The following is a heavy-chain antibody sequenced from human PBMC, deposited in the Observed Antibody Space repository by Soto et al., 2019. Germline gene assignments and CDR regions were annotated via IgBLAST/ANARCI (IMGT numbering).Heavy chain of an antibody. CDR3: ARDLGGGSGDSCRYNWLDR. Sequence: QVHLVQSGAEVKKPGSSVKVSCRASGGSFSSYAISWVRQAPGHGPEWMGGIIPMYGTTQYAQSFQGRVTVTAYEYTSTAYMDLKSLRAEDTGVYYCARDLGGGSGDSCRYNWLDRWGQGTQVTVSS. J-gene: IGHJ5*02. CDR2: IIPMYGTT. V-gene: IGHV1-69*01. CDR1: GGSFSSYA. D-gene: IGHD2-15*01.